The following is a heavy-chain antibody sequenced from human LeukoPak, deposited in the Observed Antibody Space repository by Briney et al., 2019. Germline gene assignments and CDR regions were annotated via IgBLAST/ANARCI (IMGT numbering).Heavy chain of an antibody. CDR3: ARGLNHNDRPTDAFDI. D-gene: IGHD3-22*01. J-gene: IGHJ3*02. V-gene: IGHV1-69*01. Sequence: SVKVSCQASGGSLSNYAINWVRQAPGQGPEWMGGIIPIFGTPKYVQRFQGRVTITADEPTSTAYMEQRSLTSEDTAVYYCARGLNHNDRPTDAFDIWGQGTKVTVSS. CDR1: GGSLSNYA. CDR2: IIPIFGTP.